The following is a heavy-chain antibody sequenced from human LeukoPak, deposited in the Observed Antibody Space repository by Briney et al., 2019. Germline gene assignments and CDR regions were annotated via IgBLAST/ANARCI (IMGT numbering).Heavy chain of an antibody. J-gene: IGHJ4*02. D-gene: IGHD6-19*01. CDR3: ARHGIAVVDY. CDR1: GYTFTSDG. CDR2: ISVYNGDT. Sequence: VASVKVSCKASGYTFTSDGISWVRQAPGQGLEWMGWISVYNGDTNYAQKFQGRVTMTTDTSTSTAYMELRSLRSDDTAVYYCARHGIAVVDYWGQGTLVTVSS. V-gene: IGHV1-18*01.